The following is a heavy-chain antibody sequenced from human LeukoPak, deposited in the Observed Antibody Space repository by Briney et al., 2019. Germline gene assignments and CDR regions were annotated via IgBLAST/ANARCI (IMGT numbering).Heavy chain of an antibody. D-gene: IGHD4-17*01. J-gene: IGHJ5*02. CDR3: ARRRYGAWFDP. CDR2: IFYDGTT. Sequence: SETLSLTCTVSGASITSRSYFWGWIRQPPGKGLEWIASIFYDGTTHYNPSLKSRVTISVDTSKNQFSLKLSSVTAADTAVYYCARRRYGAWFDPWGQGTLVTVSS. V-gene: IGHV4-39*01. CDR1: GASITSRSYF.